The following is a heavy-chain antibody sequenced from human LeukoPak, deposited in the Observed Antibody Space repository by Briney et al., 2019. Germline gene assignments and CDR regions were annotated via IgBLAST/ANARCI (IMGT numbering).Heavy chain of an antibody. CDR1: GFTFSSYA. D-gene: IGHD3-22*01. CDR3: ARDYYDSSAYYHDY. CDR2: ISGSGGST. V-gene: IGHV3-23*01. J-gene: IGHJ4*02. Sequence: GGSLRLSCAASGFTFSSYAMSWVRQAPGKGLEWVSAISGSGGSTYYADSVKGRFTISRDNSKNTLYLQMNSLGAEDTAVYYRARDYYDSSAYYHDYWGQGTLVTVSS.